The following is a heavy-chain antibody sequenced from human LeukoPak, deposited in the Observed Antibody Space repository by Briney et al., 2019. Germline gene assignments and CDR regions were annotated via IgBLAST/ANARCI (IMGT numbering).Heavy chain of an antibody. Sequence: SVTQTLICAVYGGPFRGYYWSWIRQPPGEGLEGIGEINHSGSTNYNPSLKGPVTISVDTSKNHFSLKLSAVTAADTAVYYCARGEIAAPTDYWGQGTLVTVSS. CDR2: INHSGST. V-gene: IGHV4-34*01. CDR1: GGPFRGYY. D-gene: IGHD6-13*01. J-gene: IGHJ4*02. CDR3: ARGEIAAPTDY.